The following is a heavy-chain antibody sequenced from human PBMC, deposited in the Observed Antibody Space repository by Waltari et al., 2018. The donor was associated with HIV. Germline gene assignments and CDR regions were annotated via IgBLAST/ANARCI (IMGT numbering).Heavy chain of an antibody. CDR3: ARNGFGGSHTLADAFDI. CDR1: GGSISSSSYY. V-gene: IGHV4-39*01. CDR2: IYYSGST. D-gene: IGHD1-26*01. J-gene: IGHJ3*02. Sequence: QLQLQESGPGLVKPSETLSLTCTVSGGSISSSSYYWGWIRQPPGKGLEWIGSIYYSGSTYYNPSLKSRVTISVDTSKNQFSLKLSSVTAADTAVYYCARNGFGGSHTLADAFDIWGQGTMVTVSS.